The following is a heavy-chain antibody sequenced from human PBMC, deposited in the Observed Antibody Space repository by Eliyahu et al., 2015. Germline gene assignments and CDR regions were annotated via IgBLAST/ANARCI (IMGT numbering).Heavy chain of an antibody. CDR3: AKRCYHDPDYYFDY. CDR2: ISGSGGTT. D-gene: IGHD2-2*01. Sequence: EVQLLESGGGLVQPGGSLRLSCTAFGFXFXDXAMSWVRQAPGEGLEWVSSISGSGGTTFYADSVKGRFTISRDNSKNTLYLQMHSLRAEDAAIYYCAKRCYHDPDYYFDYWGQGTLVTVSS. J-gene: IGHJ4*02. CDR1: GFXFXDXA. V-gene: IGHV3-23*01.